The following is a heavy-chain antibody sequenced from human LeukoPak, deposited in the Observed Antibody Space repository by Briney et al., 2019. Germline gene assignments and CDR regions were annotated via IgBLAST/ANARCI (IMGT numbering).Heavy chain of an antibody. D-gene: IGHD3-3*01. Sequence: GASVKVSCKASGYTITSYAMNWVRQAPGQGLEWMGWINTNTGNPTYAQGFTGRFVFSLDTSVSTAYLQISSLKAEDTAVYYCARGQPRTTYYDFWSGYYTEENYGMDVWGQGTTVTVSS. CDR3: ARGQPRTTYYDFWSGYYTEENYGMDV. CDR2: INTNTGNP. J-gene: IGHJ6*02. V-gene: IGHV7-4-1*02. CDR1: GYTITSYA.